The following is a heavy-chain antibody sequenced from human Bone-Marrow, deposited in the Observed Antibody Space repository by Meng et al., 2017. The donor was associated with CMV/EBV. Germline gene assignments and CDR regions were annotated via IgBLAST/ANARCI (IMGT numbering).Heavy chain of an antibody. J-gene: IGHJ3*02. CDR2: IIPIFGTA. Sequence: SVKVSCKASGGTFSSYAISWVRQAPGQGLEWMRGIIPIFGTANYAQKFQGRVTINTAESTSTAYMELSSLRSEDTAVYYCARGGSLDAFDIWGQGTMVTVSS. D-gene: IGHD1-26*01. V-gene: IGHV1-69*05. CDR3: ARGGSLDAFDI. CDR1: GGTFSSYA.